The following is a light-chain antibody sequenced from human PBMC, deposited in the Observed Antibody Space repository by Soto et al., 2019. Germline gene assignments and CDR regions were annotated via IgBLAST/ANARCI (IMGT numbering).Light chain of an antibody. CDR1: QSIGLA. Sequence: EIVLTQAPATLSLSPGERATLSCRASQSIGLAIAWYQHKPGQAPRLLIYGASTRATGIPARFSGSGSGTDFTLTISSLQPDDFATYYCQHYNSYSEAFGQGTKVDIK. CDR2: GAS. J-gene: IGKJ1*01. CDR3: QHYNSYSEA. V-gene: IGKV3-15*01.